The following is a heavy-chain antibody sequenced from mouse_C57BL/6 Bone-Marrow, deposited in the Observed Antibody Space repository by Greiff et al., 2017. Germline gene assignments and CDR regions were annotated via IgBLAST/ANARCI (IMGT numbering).Heavy chain of an antibody. V-gene: IGHV6-3*01. CDR2: IRLKSDNYAP. CDR3: TRVGTLGVWMDY. J-gene: IGHJ4*01. D-gene: IGHD2-10*02. CDR1: GFTFSNYW. Sequence: DVMLVESGGGLVQPGGSMTLSCVASGFTFSNYWMNWVRQSPEKGLEWVAQIRLKSDNYAPNYEESVKGRFTISRDDSKSSVYLQMNNLRAEDTGIDYCTRVGTLGVWMDYWGQGTSVTVSS.